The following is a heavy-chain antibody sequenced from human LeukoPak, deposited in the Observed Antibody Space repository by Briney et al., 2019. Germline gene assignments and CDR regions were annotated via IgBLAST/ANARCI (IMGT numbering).Heavy chain of an antibody. CDR3: ARRPYSTSWYYFDY. V-gene: IGHV3-21*01. D-gene: IGHD6-13*01. Sequence: GGSLRLSCAASGFTFSSYSMNWVRQAPGKGLEWVSSISSSSSYIYYADSVKGRSTISRDNAKNSLYLQMSTLRAEDTAVYYCARRPYSTSWYYFDYWGQGTLVTVSS. CDR2: ISSSSSYI. J-gene: IGHJ4*02. CDR1: GFTFSSYS.